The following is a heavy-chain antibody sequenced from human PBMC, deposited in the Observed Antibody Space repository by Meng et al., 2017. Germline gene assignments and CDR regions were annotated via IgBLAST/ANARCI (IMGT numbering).Heavy chain of an antibody. V-gene: IGHV4-4*02. CDR3: ARWSIYCSGGSCYSFDY. CDR2: IYHSGST. D-gene: IGHD2-15*01. Sequence: QVQLKRSGPGRVTPSGTLLLTCAVSGGSISSSNWWSWVRQPPGKGLEWIGEIYHSGSTNYHPSLKSRVTISVDKSKNQFSLKLSSVTAADTAVYYCARWSIYCSGGSCYSFDYWGQGTLVTVSS. J-gene: IGHJ4*02. CDR1: GGSISSSNW.